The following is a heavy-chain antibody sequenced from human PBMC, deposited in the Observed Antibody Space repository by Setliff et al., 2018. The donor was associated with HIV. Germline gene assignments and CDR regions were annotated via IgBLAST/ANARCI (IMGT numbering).Heavy chain of an antibody. CDR1: GSSISSNYY. CDR3: ARIGSGWSVGWFDP. V-gene: IGHV4-38-2*02. J-gene: IGHJ5*02. D-gene: IGHD6-13*01. Sequence: PSETLSLTCTVSGSSISSNYYWPWIRQAPGKGLEWIGCIDASADTYYIPSLKSRATISIDTSKNQLSLKLRSVTAADTAVYYCARIGSGWSVGWFDPWGQGTLVTVSS. CDR2: IDASADT.